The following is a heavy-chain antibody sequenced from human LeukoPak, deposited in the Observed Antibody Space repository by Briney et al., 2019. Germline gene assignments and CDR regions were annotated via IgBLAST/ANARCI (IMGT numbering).Heavy chain of an antibody. V-gene: IGHV1-2*02. CDR2: INPYRGGT. Sequence: SVKVSCKASGYTFIGYYMHWVRQAPGQGLEWMGWINPYRGGTKYAQRFQGRVSMTRDTSISTAYMELTRLKSDHTAVYYCAIGEIYYGSGSNWYSFGYWGQGTLVTVSS. CDR3: AIGEIYYGSGSNWYSFGY. J-gene: IGHJ4*02. CDR1: GYTFIGYY. D-gene: IGHD3-10*01.